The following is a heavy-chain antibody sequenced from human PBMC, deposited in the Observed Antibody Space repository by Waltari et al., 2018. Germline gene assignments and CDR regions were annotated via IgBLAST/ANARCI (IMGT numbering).Heavy chain of an antibody. J-gene: IGHJ4*02. Sequence: EVQLVESGGGLVQPGGSLRLSCAASGFTFSSYSMNWVRQAPGKGLEWVSYISSSSSTIYYADSVKGRFTISRDNAKNSLYLQMNSLRAEDTAVYYCARDSRYCSGGSCYSYYFDYWGQGTLVTVSS. CDR3: ARDSRYCSGGSCYSYYFDY. CDR1: GFTFSSYS. CDR2: ISSSSSTI. D-gene: IGHD2-15*01. V-gene: IGHV3-48*04.